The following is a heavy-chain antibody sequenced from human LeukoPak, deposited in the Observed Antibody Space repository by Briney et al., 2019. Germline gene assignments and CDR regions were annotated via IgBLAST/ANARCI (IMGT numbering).Heavy chain of an antibody. CDR3: AKDRGGKRPPLYYFDY. CDR1: GFTFSSYG. CDR2: ISYDGSNK. V-gene: IGHV3-30*18. J-gene: IGHJ4*02. D-gene: IGHD2-15*01. Sequence: PGGSLRPSCAVSGFTFSSYGMHWVRQAPGKGLEWVAVISYDGSNKYYADSVKGRFTISRDNSKNTLYLQMNSLRAEDTAVYYCAKDRGGKRPPLYYFDYWGQGTLVTVSS.